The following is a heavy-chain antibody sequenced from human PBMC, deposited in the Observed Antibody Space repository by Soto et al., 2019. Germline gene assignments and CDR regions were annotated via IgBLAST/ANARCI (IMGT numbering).Heavy chain of an antibody. CDR1: GGSISSGGSY. D-gene: IGHD2-2*01. V-gene: IGHV4-30-4*01. CDR2: IYYSGDT. J-gene: IGHJ4*02. Sequence: SETLSLTCTVSGGSISSGGSYWGWIRQPPGKGLEWIGYIYYSGDTYFNPSLKSRVTLSVDTSKNQFSLNLSSVTAADTAVYYCVRHCSTTKCPFDYWGQGTLVTVSS. CDR3: VRHCSTTKCPFDY.